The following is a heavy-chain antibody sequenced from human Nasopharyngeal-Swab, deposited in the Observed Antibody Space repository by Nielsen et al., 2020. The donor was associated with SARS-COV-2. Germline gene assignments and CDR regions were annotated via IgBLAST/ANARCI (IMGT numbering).Heavy chain of an antibody. CDR1: GYTCISYA. CDR2: INTNTGNP. D-gene: IGHD3-10*01. Sequence: ASVKVSCKASGYTCISYAMNWVRQAPGQGLEWMGWINTNTGNPTYAQGFTGRFVFSLDTSVSTAYLQISSLKAEDTAVYYCAREERGVTLEGGYYYYGMDVWGQGTTVTVSS. CDR3: AREERGVTLEGGYYYYGMDV. J-gene: IGHJ6*02. V-gene: IGHV7-4-1*02.